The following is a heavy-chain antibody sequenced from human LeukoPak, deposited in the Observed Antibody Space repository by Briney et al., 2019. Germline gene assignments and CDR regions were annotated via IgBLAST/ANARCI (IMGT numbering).Heavy chain of an antibody. Sequence: GGSLRLSCAATGFTFSRYWMAWVRPAPGKGLEWVANIRGDAGDKGYADSVKGRFTTSRDNGKNSLYLQMNSLTDEDTAVYYCARDVAGALDFWGQGTLLIVSS. CDR1: GFTFSRYW. CDR3: ARDVAGALDF. J-gene: IGHJ4*02. D-gene: IGHD6-19*01. V-gene: IGHV3-7*01. CDR2: IRGDAGDK.